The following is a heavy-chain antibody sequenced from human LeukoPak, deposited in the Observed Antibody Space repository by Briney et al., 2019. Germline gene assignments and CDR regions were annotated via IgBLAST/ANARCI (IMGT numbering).Heavy chain of an antibody. V-gene: IGHV3-30*04. CDR3: ARDGSDYYGSGSYYGSGAFDI. D-gene: IGHD3-10*01. CDR1: GFTFSSYA. CDR2: MSYDGFNK. Sequence: GGSLRLSCAASGFTFSSYAMHWVRQSLGKGLEWVAVMSYDGFNKYYADSLKGRFTISRDISKNTLYLQMNSERAEDRAVDYDARDGSDYYGSGSYYGSGAFDIWGQGTMVTVSS. J-gene: IGHJ3*02.